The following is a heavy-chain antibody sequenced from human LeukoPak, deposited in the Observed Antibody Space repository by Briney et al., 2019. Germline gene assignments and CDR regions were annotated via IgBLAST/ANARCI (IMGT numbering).Heavy chain of an antibody. Sequence: GGSLRLSRGGPGFTLTCYPMDWVRQGPGEGLEYVWGIYSGGGSTYYANSVKGRFTLSRDNSNNTLYLQMGSLTPEDMAVYYCVRRGRLQRAFDIWGLGTMVTVSS. D-gene: IGHD4-11*01. CDR2: IYSGGGST. CDR3: VRRGRLQRAFDI. J-gene: IGHJ3*02. V-gene: IGHV3-64*01. CDR1: GFTLTCYP.